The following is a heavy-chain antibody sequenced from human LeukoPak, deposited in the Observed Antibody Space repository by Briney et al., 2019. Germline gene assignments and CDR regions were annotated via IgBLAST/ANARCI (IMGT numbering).Heavy chain of an antibody. D-gene: IGHD5-12*01. CDR3: AKDLYGYVSNWFDP. Sequence: QPGGSLRLSCATSGFTFSNSWMHWVRRAPGKGLVWVSRINKDGTTITYAESVRGRFTISRDNAKNTLYLQMNSPRVEDTAVYYCAKDLYGYVSNWFDPWGQGTLVTVSS. CDR2: INKDGTTI. CDR1: GFTFSNSW. J-gene: IGHJ5*02. V-gene: IGHV3-74*01.